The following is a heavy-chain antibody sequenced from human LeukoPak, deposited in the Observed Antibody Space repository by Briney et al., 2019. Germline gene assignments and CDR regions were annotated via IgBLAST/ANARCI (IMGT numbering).Heavy chain of an antibody. Sequence: GASVKLSCKASGYTFINYYMQWVRQAPGQGLEWMGIINPSGGSTGYPQRFLGRVTMTRDTSTSTVYMELSSLRSEDTAVYYCARGYDTHDYWGQGTLVTVSS. CDR3: ARGYDTHDY. J-gene: IGHJ4*02. V-gene: IGHV1-46*01. CDR1: GYTFINYY. D-gene: IGHD3-3*01. CDR2: INPSGGST.